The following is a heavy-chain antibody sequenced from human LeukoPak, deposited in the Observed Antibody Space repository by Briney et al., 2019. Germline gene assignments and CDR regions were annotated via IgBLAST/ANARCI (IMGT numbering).Heavy chain of an antibody. CDR1: GYTFTSYG. V-gene: IGHV1-18*01. J-gene: IGHJ3*02. D-gene: IGHD3-22*01. Sequence: ASVKVSCKASGYTFTSYGISWVRQAPGQGLEWMGWISAYNGNTNYAQKLQGRVTMTTDTSTSTAYMELRSLRSDDTAVYYCAILQGGYYTLSGAFDIWGQGTMVTVSS. CDR2: ISAYNGNT. CDR3: AILQGGYYTLSGAFDI.